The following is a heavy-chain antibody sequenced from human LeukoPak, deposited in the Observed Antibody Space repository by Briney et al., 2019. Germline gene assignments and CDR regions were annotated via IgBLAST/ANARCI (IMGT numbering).Heavy chain of an antibody. V-gene: IGHV3-13*01. J-gene: IGHJ4*02. CDR3: AKGSLGSWYYFDY. Sequence: GGSLRLSCAASGFTFSSYDMHWVRQATGKGLEWVSAIGTAGDTYYPGSVKGRFTISRENAKNSLYLQMNSLRAGDTAVYYCAKGSLGSWYYFDYWGQGTLVTVSS. D-gene: IGHD6-13*01. CDR2: IGTAGDT. CDR1: GFTFSSYD.